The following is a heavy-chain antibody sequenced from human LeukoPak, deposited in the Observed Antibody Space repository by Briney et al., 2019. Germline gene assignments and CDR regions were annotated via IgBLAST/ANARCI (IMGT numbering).Heavy chain of an antibody. J-gene: IGHJ4*02. D-gene: IGHD3-10*01. CDR1: GSSITTYTH. Sequence: NPSETLSLTCTVSGSSITTYTHWGWIRQSPGKGLEWIASIHHTGNTYYNPSLKSRVTISVDTSKNQFSLKLSSVTAADTAVYYCARTRYYYNSRSYGAPYYFDYWGQGTLVTVSS. CDR3: ARTRYYYNSRSYGAPYYFDY. CDR2: IHHTGNT. V-gene: IGHV4-38-2*02.